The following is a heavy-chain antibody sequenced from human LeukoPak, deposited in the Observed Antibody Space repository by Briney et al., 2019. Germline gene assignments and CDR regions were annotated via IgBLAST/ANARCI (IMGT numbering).Heavy chain of an antibody. CDR1: GFTFSSYS. V-gene: IGHV3-21*01. Sequence: GGSLRLSCAASGFTFSSYSMNWVRQAPGKGLEWVSSISSSSSYIYYADSVKGRFTISRDNSKNTLYLQMNSLRAEDTAVYYCAKDLNSSGWYGPDYWGQGTLVTVSS. D-gene: IGHD6-19*01. CDR2: ISSSSSYI. J-gene: IGHJ4*02. CDR3: AKDLNSSGWYGPDY.